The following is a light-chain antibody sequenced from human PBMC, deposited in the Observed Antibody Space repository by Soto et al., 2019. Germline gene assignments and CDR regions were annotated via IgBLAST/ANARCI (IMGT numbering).Light chain of an antibody. Sequence: EIVLTQSPGTLSLSPGERATLSCRASQSVSSSYLAWHQQKPGQAPRLLIYAASNRATGIPDRFSGSGSGTDFTLTISRLEPEDFAVYYCQQYSSSPPITFGQGTRLEI. CDR1: QSVSSSY. J-gene: IGKJ5*01. V-gene: IGKV3-20*01. CDR2: AAS. CDR3: QQYSSSPPIT.